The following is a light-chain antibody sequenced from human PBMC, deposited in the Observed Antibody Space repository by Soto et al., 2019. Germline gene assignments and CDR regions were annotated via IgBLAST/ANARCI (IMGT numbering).Light chain of an antibody. CDR3: QQYDDGPYT. CDR2: GAS. CDR1: QSVSSSY. V-gene: IGKV3-20*01. J-gene: IGKJ2*01. Sequence: DIALTQSPGPLSFSPGERATLSCKSSQSVSSSYLAWYQQKPGQAPRLLIYGASSRATGIPDRFSGSGSGTDFTLTISRLEPEDFAVYYCQQYDDGPYTFGQGTKVDIK.